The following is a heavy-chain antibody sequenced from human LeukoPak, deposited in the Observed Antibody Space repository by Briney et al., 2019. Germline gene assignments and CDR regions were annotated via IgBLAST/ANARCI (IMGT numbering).Heavy chain of an antibody. Sequence: TGGSLRLSCAASGFTFSGSAMHWVRQASGKGLEWVGRIRSKANSYATAYAASVKGRFTISRDDSKNTAYRQMNSLKTEDTAVYYCARPVCCSSSSRRVPGVYCFDYWGQGTLVTVSS. CDR2: IRSKANSYAT. D-gene: IGHD2-2*01. V-gene: IGHV3-73*01. J-gene: IGHJ4*02. CDR1: GFTFSGSA. CDR3: ARPVCCSSSSRRVPGVYCFDY.